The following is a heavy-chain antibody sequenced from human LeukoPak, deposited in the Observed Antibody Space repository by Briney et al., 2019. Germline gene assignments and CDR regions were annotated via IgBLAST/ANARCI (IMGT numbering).Heavy chain of an antibody. V-gene: IGHV3-7*01. CDR3: GTTVTTGRRY. CDR2: IKQDGSEK. J-gene: IGHJ4*02. CDR1: GFTFSSYW. D-gene: IGHD4-17*01. Sequence: GGSLRLSCAASGFTFSSYWMSWGRQAPGKGLEWVANIKQDGSEKYYVDSVKGRFTISRDNAKNSLYLQMNSLRAEDTAVYYCGTTVTTGRRYWGQGTPVTVSS.